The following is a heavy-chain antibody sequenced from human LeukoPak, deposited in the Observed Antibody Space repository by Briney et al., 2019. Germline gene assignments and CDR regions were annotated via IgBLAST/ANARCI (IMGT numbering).Heavy chain of an antibody. Sequence: SQTLSLTCTVSGGSFSSGDYYWSWIRQPPGKGLEWIGYIYYSGSTYYNPSLKSRVTISVDTSKNQFSLKLSSVTAADTAVYYCARDGANYDFPFDYWGQGTLVTVPS. V-gene: IGHV4-30-4*08. CDR2: IYYSGST. CDR1: GGSFSSGDYY. CDR3: ARDGANYDFPFDY. D-gene: IGHD3-3*01. J-gene: IGHJ4*02.